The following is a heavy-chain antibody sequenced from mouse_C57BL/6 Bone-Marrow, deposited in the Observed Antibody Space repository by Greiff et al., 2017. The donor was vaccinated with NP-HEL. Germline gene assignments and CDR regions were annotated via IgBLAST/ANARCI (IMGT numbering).Heavy chain of an antibody. CDR2: IYPRSGYT. D-gene: IGHD5-1*01. CDR1: GYTFTSYG. J-gene: IGHJ4*01. CDR3: AVPFYAMDY. V-gene: IGHV1-81*01. Sequence: VQGVESGAELARPGASVKLSCKASGYTFTSYGISWVKQRTGQGLEWIGEIYPRSGYTYYNEKFKGKATLTADKSSSTAYMELRSLTSEDSAVYFCAVPFYAMDYWGKGTSVTVSS.